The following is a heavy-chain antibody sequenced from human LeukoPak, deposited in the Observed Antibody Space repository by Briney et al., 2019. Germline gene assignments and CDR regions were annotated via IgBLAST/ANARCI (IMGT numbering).Heavy chain of an antibody. CDR2: IYPGDSDT. CDR3: ARLSRLTGTKGGMDV. V-gene: IGHV5-51*01. CDR1: GYSFTSYW. Sequence: GKSLKISCKGSGYSFTSYWIGWVRQMPGKGLEWMGIIYPGDSDTRYSPSFQGQVTISADKSISTAYLQWSSLKASDTAMYYCARLSRLTGTKGGMDVWGQGTTVTVSS. D-gene: IGHD1-7*01. J-gene: IGHJ6*02.